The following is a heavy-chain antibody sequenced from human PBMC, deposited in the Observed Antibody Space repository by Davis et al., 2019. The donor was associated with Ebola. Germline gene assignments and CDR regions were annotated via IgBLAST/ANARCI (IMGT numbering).Heavy chain of an antibody. CDR1: GFPFKNYA. CDR2: ISADGGTT. CDR3: AKDSGWQMSP. Sequence: PGGSLRLSCAASGFPFKNYAMTWVRQAPGKGLEWLSAISADGGTTYYADSVKGRFTISRDNAKNSLYLQLNSLRAEDTAVYYCAKDSGWQMSPWGQGTLVAVSS. J-gene: IGHJ5*02. D-gene: IGHD6-25*01. V-gene: IGHV3-23*01.